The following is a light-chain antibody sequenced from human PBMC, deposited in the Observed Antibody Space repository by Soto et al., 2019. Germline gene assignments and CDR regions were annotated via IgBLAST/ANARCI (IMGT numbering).Light chain of an antibody. J-gene: IGLJ3*02. V-gene: IGLV1-51*01. CDR3: GTWDSSLGAWV. Sequence: QSVLTQPPSVSAAPGQKVTISCSGSSSNIGINYVSWYQRLPGAAPKLLIHDNNKRPSGIPDRFSGSKSGTSATLGITGLQTGDEADYYCGTWDSSLGAWVFGGGTKVTVL. CDR1: SSNIGINY. CDR2: DNN.